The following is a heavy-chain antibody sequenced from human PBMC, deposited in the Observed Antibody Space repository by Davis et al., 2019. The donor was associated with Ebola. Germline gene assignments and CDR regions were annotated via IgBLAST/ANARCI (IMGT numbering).Heavy chain of an antibody. J-gene: IGHJ4*02. CDR2: IWYDGSNK. CDR3: ARDADEYQLLYGVDY. CDR1: GFTFSSYG. D-gene: IGHD2-2*02. V-gene: IGHV3-33*01. Sequence: GESLKISCAASGFTFSSYGMHWVRQAPGKGLEWVAVIWYDGSNKYYADSVKGRFTISRDNSKNTLYLQMNSLRAEDTAVYYCARDADEYQLLYGVDYWGQGTLVTVSS.